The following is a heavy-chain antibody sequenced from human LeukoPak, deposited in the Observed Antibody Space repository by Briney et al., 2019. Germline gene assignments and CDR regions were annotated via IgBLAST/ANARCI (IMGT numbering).Heavy chain of an antibody. Sequence: PGGSLRLSCTASGFTFGDYAMSWFRQAPGKGLEWVGFIRSKAYGGTTEYAASVKGRFTISRDDSKSIAYLQMNSLKTEDTAAYYCTRAPMIVVVMPDYWGQGTLVTVSS. CDR2: IRSKAYGGTT. CDR1: GFTFGDYA. V-gene: IGHV3-49*03. J-gene: IGHJ4*02. D-gene: IGHD3-22*01. CDR3: TRAPMIVVVMPDY.